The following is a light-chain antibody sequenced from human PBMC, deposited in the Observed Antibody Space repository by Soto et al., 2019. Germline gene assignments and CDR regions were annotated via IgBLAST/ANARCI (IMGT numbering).Light chain of an antibody. CDR3: AAWDDKLLVWL. J-gene: IGLJ7*01. CDR1: KPNVGSNY. V-gene: IGLV1-47*01. Sequence: QSVLTQSPSASGTPGQTVIISCSGSKPNVGSNYVYWYQHIPGTAPKVVISKNDQRPSGVPGRFSASKSGTSASLTISDLRSEDEAEYYCAAWDDKLLVWLLGGGTQLTVL. CDR2: KND.